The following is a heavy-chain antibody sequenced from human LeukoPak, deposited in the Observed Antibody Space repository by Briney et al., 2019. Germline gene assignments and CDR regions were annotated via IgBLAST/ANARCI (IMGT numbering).Heavy chain of an antibody. V-gene: IGHV3-30*18. CDR1: GFTFSSYG. CDR3: AKSRMIVVVPAAIID. D-gene: IGHD2-2*01. J-gene: IGHJ4*02. CDR2: ISYDGSNK. Sequence: GGSLRLSCAASGFTFSSYGMHRVRQAPGKGLEWVAGISYDGSNKYYADSVKGRFTISRDNSKNTLYLQMNSLRAEDTAVYYCAKSRMIVVVPAAIIDWGQGTLVTVSS.